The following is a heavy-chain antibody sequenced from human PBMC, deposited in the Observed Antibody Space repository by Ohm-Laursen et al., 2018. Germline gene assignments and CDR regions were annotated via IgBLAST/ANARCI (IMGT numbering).Heavy chain of an antibody. J-gene: IGHJ6*02. V-gene: IGHV2-70*11. CDR1: GFSLSTSGMC. Sequence: TQTLTLTCTFSGFSLSTSGMCVSWIRQPPGKALEWLARIDWDDDKYYSTSLKTRLTISKDTSKSQVVLTMTNMDPVDTATYYCARGWYHYYYGMDVWGQGTTVTVSS. D-gene: IGHD6-19*01. CDR2: IDWDDDK. CDR3: ARGWYHYYYGMDV.